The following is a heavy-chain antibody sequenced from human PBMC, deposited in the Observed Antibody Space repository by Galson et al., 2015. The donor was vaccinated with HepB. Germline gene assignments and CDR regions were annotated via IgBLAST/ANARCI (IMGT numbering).Heavy chain of an antibody. Sequence: SLRLSCAASGFTFSSYAMSWVRQAPGKGLEWVSAISGSGGSTYYADSVKGRFTISRDNSKNTLYLQMNSLRAEDTAVYYCANTGWGGYYPYYFDYWGQGTLVTVSS. CDR2: ISGSGGST. CDR1: GFTFSSYA. V-gene: IGHV3-23*01. D-gene: IGHD3-3*01. CDR3: ANTGWGGYYPYYFDY. J-gene: IGHJ4*02.